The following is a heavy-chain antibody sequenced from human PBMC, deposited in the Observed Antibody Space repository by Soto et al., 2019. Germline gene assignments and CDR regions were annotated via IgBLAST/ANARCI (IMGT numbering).Heavy chain of an antibody. CDR3: ARDLEITNFGVVRNYGMDV. J-gene: IGHJ6*02. CDR2: IWYDGSNK. CDR1: GFTFSSYG. Sequence: GGYLRLSCAASGFTFSSYGMHWVRQAPGKGLEWVAVIWYDGSNKYYADSVKGRFTISRDNSKNTLYLQMNSLRAEDTAVYYCARDLEITNFGVVRNYGMDVWGQGTTVTVSS. D-gene: IGHD3-3*01. V-gene: IGHV3-33*01.